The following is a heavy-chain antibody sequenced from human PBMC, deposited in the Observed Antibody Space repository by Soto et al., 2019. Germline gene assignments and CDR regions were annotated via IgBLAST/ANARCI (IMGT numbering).Heavy chain of an antibody. CDR2: ISGSGGST. V-gene: IGHV3-23*01. CDR1: GFTFSSYA. Sequence: PGGSLRLSCAASGFTFSSYAMSWVRQAPGKGLEWVSAISGSGGSTYYADSVKGRFTISRDNSKNSLYLQMNSLRAEDTAVYYCARDTGPSWHTNSAFDIWGQGTMVTV. CDR3: ARDTGPSWHTNSAFDI. D-gene: IGHD2-8*02. J-gene: IGHJ3*02.